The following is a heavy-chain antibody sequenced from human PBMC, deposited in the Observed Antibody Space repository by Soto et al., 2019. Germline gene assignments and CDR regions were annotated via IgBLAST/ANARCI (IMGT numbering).Heavy chain of an antibody. Sequence: SETLSLTCTVSGGSISSGDYYWSWIRQPPGKGLEWIGYIYYSGSTYYNPSLKSRVTISVDTSKNQFSLKLSSVTAADTAVYYCARGVEMATILYFDYWGQGTLVTVSS. CDR1: GGSISSGDYY. J-gene: IGHJ4*02. CDR2: IYYSGST. D-gene: IGHD5-12*01. V-gene: IGHV4-30-4*01. CDR3: ARGVEMATILYFDY.